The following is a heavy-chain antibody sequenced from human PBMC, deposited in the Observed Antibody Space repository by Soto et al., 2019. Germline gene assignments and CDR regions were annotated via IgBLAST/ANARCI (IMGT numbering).Heavy chain of an antibody. CDR2: IYYSGST. V-gene: IGHV4-59*08. CDR3: ARLSCSGGSCYTTSPDYFGY. Sequence: SETLSLTCTVSGGSISSYYWSWIRQPPGKGLEWIGYIYYSGSTNYNPSLKSRVTISVDTSKNQFSLKLSSVTAADTAVYYCARLSCSGGSCYTTSPDYFGYWGQGTLVTVSS. CDR1: GGSISSYY. J-gene: IGHJ4*02. D-gene: IGHD2-15*01.